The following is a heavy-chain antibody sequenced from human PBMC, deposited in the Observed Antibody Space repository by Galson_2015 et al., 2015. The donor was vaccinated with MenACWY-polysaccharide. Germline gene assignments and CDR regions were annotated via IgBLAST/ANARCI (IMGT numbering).Heavy chain of an antibody. D-gene: IGHD1-26*01. CDR2: ISYDGSKK. Sequence: SLRLSCAASGFTFSNYGIHWVRQAPGKGLEWVAVISYDGSKKFYVDSVKGRFTISRDNSKNTLYLQMNSLRSEDTAVYYCAKDRRGSYSFYYGIAVWGQGTTVTVSS. J-gene: IGHJ6*02. CDR3: AKDRRGSYSFYYGIAV. CDR1: GFTFSNYG. V-gene: IGHV3-30*18.